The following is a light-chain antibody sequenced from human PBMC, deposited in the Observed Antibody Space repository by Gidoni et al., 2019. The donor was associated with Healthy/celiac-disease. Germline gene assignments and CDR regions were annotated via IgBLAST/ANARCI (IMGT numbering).Light chain of an antibody. V-gene: IGLV2-14*01. CDR1: NTDVGGYNS. CDR2: EVS. J-gene: IGLJ1*01. CDR3: SSYTSISTYV. Sequence: QSDLTQPASVSGSPGQSITISCTGTNTDVGGYNSVSWYQQHPGKAPKLMIYEVSNRPSGVSNRFSGSKSGNTASLTISGLQAEDEADYYCSSYTSISTYVFGTGTKVTVL.